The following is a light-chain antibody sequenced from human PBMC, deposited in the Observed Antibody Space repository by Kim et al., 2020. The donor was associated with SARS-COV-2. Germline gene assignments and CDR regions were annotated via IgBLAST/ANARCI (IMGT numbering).Light chain of an antibody. J-gene: IGKJ2*01. CDR2: DAS. CDR1: QSVSRS. Sequence: SASVVDRVTCTCRASQSVSRSLAWYQQKPGKAPKLLISDASDLKSGVPSRFSGSGSGTQFTLTISSLQPDDFATYFCQQYNSYSQSFGQGTKLEI. CDR3: QQYNSYSQS. V-gene: IGKV1-5*01.